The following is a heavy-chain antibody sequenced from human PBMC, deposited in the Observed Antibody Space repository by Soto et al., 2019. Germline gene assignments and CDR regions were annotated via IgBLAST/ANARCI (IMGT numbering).Heavy chain of an antibody. CDR3: ARDMDTITMIVVSDAFDI. CDR1: GFTFSSYS. V-gene: IGHV3-48*02. Sequence: GGSLRLSCAASGFTFSSYSMNWARQAPGKGLEWVSYISSSSSTIYYADSVKGRFTISRDNAKNSLYLQMNSLRDEDTAVYYCARDMDTITMIVVSDAFDIWGQGTMVTVSS. D-gene: IGHD3-22*01. CDR2: ISSSSSTI. J-gene: IGHJ3*02.